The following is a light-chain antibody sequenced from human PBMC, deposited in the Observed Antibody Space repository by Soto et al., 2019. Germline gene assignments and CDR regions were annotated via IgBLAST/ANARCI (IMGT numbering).Light chain of an antibody. V-gene: IGKV3-20*01. CDR3: QQYATGIT. CDR2: GAS. Sequence: SPGTLSLSPGERATLSCRASQSVSSSYLAWYQQKPGQAPRLLIYGASSRATGIPDRFSGSGSGTDFTLTISRLEPEDFAVYYCQQYATGITFGQGTRLEIK. CDR1: QSVSSSY. J-gene: IGKJ5*01.